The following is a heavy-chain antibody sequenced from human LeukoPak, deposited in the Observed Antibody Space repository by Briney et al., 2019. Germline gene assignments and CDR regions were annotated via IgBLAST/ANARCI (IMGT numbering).Heavy chain of an antibody. CDR3: ARRWDDAEYFHH. J-gene: IGHJ1*01. V-gene: IGHV5-51*01. CDR2: IYPGDSDT. CDR1: GYSFTNYW. Sequence: HGESLKISCKGSGYSFTNYWVGWVRQMPGGGLEWMGTIYPGDSDTRYSPSFQGQVTISADKSISTAYLQWSSLKASDTAMYYCARRWDDAEYFHHWGQGTLVTVSS. D-gene: IGHD1-1*01.